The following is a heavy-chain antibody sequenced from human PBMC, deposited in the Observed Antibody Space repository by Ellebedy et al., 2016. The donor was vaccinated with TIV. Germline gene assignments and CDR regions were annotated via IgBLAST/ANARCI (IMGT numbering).Heavy chain of an antibody. D-gene: IGHD3-16*02. Sequence: GESLKISCAACGHTFSTAGIHWVRQTPGKGMEWVAVISSDGRRAYDADSVKGRCSVSRDNSNNTLYLQMNSLRAEDTAMYYCARFKTTELSTSFYFDYWGQGTLVTVSS. J-gene: IGHJ4*02. CDR2: ISSDGRRA. CDR3: ARFKTTELSTSFYFDY. CDR1: GHTFSTAG. V-gene: IGHV3-30*03.